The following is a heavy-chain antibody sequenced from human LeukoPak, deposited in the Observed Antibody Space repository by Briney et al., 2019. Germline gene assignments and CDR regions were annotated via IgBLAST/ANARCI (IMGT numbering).Heavy chain of an antibody. D-gene: IGHD2-15*01. J-gene: IGHJ3*02. CDR2: TSYGENNK. V-gene: IGHV3-30-3*01. CDR3: ASEFRSGHMGLDAFDI. CDR1: GFAFSSYA. Sequence: PGGSLRLSCAASGFAFSSYAMHWVRQAPGKGLEWVALTSYGENNKYYTDSVKGRFTISRDNPKNTLYLQMNSLRAEDTAVYYCASEFRSGHMGLDAFDIWGQGTMVTVSS.